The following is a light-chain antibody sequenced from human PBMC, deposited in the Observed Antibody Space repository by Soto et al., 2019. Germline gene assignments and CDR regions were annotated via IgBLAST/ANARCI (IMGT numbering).Light chain of an antibody. CDR2: SAS. V-gene: IGKV1-9*01. CDR3: QQLNSSPFT. CDR1: QAISIY. Sequence: DIQLTQSPSFLSASVGDRVTITCRASQAISIYLAWYQQKPGKAPRLLIYSASTLQSGVPSRFSGSGSGTEFTLTISSLQPEDFATYYCQQLNSSPFTFGPGTKLDIK. J-gene: IGKJ3*01.